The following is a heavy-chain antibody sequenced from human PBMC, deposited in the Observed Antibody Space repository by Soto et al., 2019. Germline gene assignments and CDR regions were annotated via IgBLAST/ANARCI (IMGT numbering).Heavy chain of an antibody. J-gene: IGHJ4*02. V-gene: IGHV3-30*03. CDR3: ARSPYRVSYLAYFDY. CDR2: ISYDGSNK. CDR1: GFTFSSYG. Sequence: QVQLVESGGGVVQPGRSLRLSCAASGFTFSSYGMHWVRQAPGKGLEWVAVISYDGSNKHYADSVKGRFTISRDNPKNALYLQMNSLRAEATAVYYCARSPYRVSYLAYFDYWGQGTLVTVTS. D-gene: IGHD1-26*01.